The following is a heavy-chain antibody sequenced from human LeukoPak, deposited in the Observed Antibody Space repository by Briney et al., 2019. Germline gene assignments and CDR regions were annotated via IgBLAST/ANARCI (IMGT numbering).Heavy chain of an antibody. J-gene: IGHJ5*02. CDR1: GFTFSGSA. V-gene: IGHV3-73*01. Sequence: PGGSLRLSCAASGFTFSGSAMHWVRQASGKGLEWVGRIRSKANNYATTYAASVKGRFTISRDDSKNTAYLQMNSLKTEDTAMYYCTRPLVEAPWGQGTPVTVSS. CDR3: TRPLVEAP. D-gene: IGHD2-21*01. CDR2: IRSKANNYAT.